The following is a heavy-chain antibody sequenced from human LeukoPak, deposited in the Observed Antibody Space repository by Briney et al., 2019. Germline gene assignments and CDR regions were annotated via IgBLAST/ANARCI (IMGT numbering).Heavy chain of an antibody. J-gene: IGHJ5*02. D-gene: IGHD1-14*01. CDR2: IYTSGST. V-gene: IGHV4-61*02. CDR1: GNSISSGDNY. Sequence: TLSLTCTVSGNSISSGDNYWSWIRQPAGKGLEWIGRIYTSGSTNYNPSLKSRVTISGDTSKNQFSLRLSSVTAADTAVYYCASLVPPGWFDPWGQGTLVTVSS. CDR3: ASLVPPGWFDP.